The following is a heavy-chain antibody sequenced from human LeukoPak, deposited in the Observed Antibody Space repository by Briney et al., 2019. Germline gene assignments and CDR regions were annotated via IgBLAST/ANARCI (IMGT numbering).Heavy chain of an antibody. CDR1: GGSFSGYY. V-gene: IGHV4-34*01. Sequence: PSETLSLTCAVYGGSFSGYYWSWIRQAPGKGLEWIGEINHSGSTNDNPSLKSRLTISVDTSKNQFSLKSSSVTAADTAVYYCARVVEGSDSSGYYLLYWGQGTLVTVSS. J-gene: IGHJ4*02. D-gene: IGHD3-22*01. CDR3: ARVVEGSDSSGYYLLY. CDR2: INHSGST.